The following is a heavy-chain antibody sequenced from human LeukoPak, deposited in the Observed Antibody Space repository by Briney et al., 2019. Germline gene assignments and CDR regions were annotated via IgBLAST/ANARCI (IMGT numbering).Heavy chain of an antibody. CDR2: IRYDGSNE. J-gene: IGHJ5*02. CDR1: GVTFSSYG. Sequence: PGGSLRLSCVASGVTFSSYGMHWVRQAPGKGLEWVAFIRYDGSNEYYIDSVKGRFTISRDNAKNSLYLQMNSLRAEDTAVYYCARDSSASADYDFWSGSSPGWFDPWGQGTLVTVSS. CDR3: ARDSSASADYDFWSGSSPGWFDP. V-gene: IGHV3-30*02. D-gene: IGHD3-3*01.